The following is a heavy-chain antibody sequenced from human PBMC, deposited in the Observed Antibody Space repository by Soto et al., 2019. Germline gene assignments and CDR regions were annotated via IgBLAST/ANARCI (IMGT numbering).Heavy chain of an antibody. D-gene: IGHD6-19*01. Sequence: QTLSLTCAISGDSVPSNSAAWNWIRQSPSRGLEWLGRTYYRSKWYNDYAVSVKSRITINPDTSKNQFSLQLNSVTPEDTAVYYCAREDRQWLVRGSGYYYGMDVWGQGTTVTVSS. CDR3: AREDRQWLVRGSGYYYGMDV. V-gene: IGHV6-1*01. CDR2: TYYRSKWYN. J-gene: IGHJ6*02. CDR1: GDSVPSNSAA.